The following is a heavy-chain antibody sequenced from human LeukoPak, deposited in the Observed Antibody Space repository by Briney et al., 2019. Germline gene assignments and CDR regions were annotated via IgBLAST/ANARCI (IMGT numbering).Heavy chain of an antibody. CDR1: GGSISSSSYY. V-gene: IGHV4-39*07. D-gene: IGHD1-26*01. CDR2: IYYSGST. J-gene: IGHJ4*02. CDR3: ARDRTEDGGSYVDY. Sequence: SETLSLTCTVSGGSISSSSYYWGWIRQPPGEGLEWIGSIYYSGSTYYNPSLRSRVTISVDTSKNQFSLKLSSVTAADTAVYYCARDRTEDGGSYVDYWGQGTLVTVSS.